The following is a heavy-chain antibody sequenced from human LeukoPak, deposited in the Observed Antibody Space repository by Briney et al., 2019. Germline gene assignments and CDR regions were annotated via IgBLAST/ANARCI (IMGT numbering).Heavy chain of an antibody. CDR2: INHSGST. J-gene: IGHJ6*02. CDR1: GGSFSSYY. Sequence: SETLSLTCAVYGGSFSSYYWSWSRQPPGKGLEWGGEINHSGSTNNNPSLKSRVTISVDTSKTQFSLKVTCVTAADRAVYYCARVAPESGSSTFMDVWGQGPTVPVPS. CDR3: ARVAPESGSSTFMDV. D-gene: IGHD2-2*01. V-gene: IGHV4-34*01.